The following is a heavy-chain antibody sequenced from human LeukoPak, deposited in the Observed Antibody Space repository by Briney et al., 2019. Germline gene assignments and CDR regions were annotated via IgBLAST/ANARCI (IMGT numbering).Heavy chain of an antibody. J-gene: IGHJ3*02. D-gene: IGHD4-17*01. CDR1: GYTFTGYY. CDR3: ARDLGTVTKNAFDM. CDR2: INSNRGNT. V-gene: IGHV1-2*02. Sequence: ASVKVSCKASGYTFTGYYIHWMRQAPGQGLEWMGWINSNRGNTNYPQKFQGRVTMTRDTSITTAYMEVSSLRSDDTAVYYCARDLGTVTKNAFDMWGRGTMVTVSS.